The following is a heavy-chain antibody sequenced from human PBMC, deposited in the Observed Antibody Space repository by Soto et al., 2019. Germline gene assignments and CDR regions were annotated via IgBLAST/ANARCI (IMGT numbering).Heavy chain of an antibody. Sequence: ASVKVSCKASGYTFTSYGISWVRQAPGQGLEWMGWISAYNGNTNYAQKLQCRVTMTTDTSTSTAYMALRSVRSDDTAVYYCGRALVYSYGYGNAFDIWGQGTMVTVSS. CDR2: ISAYNGNT. V-gene: IGHV1-18*01. CDR3: GRALVYSYGYGNAFDI. CDR1: GYTFTSYG. J-gene: IGHJ3*02. D-gene: IGHD5-18*01.